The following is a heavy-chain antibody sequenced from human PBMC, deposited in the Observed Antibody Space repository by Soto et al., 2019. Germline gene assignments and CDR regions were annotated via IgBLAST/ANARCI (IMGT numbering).Heavy chain of an antibody. D-gene: IGHD2-2*01. CDR1: GYTFTSYD. CDR3: VVVVPAAIGVY. Sequence: ASVKVSCKASGYTFTSYDINWVRQATGQGLEWMGWVNPNSGNTGYAQKFQGRVTMTRNTSISTAYMELSSLRSEDTAVYYCVVVVPAAIGVYWGQGTLVTVSS. V-gene: IGHV1-8*01. CDR2: VNPNSGNT. J-gene: IGHJ4*02.